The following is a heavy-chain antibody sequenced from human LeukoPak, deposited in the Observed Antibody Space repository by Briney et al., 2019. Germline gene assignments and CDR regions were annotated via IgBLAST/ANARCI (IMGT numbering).Heavy chain of an antibody. CDR2: IYSGGNT. CDR1: GFTVSSNY. D-gene: IGHD1-1*01. V-gene: IGHV3-53*01. J-gene: IGHJ4*02. CDR3: ARDQDWNPY. Sequence: PGGSLRLSCAASGFTVSSNYMSWVRQAPGKGLEWVSVIYSGGNTYYADSVKGRFTISGDNSKSTLYLQMNSLRVEDTAVYYCARDQDWNPYWGQGTLVTVSS.